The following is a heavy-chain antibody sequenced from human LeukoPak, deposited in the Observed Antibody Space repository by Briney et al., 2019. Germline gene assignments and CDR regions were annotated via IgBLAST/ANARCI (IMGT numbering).Heavy chain of an antibody. J-gene: IGHJ4*02. CDR1: GFSFGAYA. CDR3: TRDRDSSGYYYWGGVYYFDY. CDR2: IRSKAYGGTT. D-gene: IGHD3-22*01. V-gene: IGHV3-49*03. Sequence: PGGSLTLACTASGFSFGAYAMSWFRQAPGKGLEWVGFIRSKAYGGTTECAASVKGRFTISRDDSNSIAYLQMNSLKTEDTVVYYCTRDRDSSGYYYWGGVYYFDYWGQGPLVTVPS.